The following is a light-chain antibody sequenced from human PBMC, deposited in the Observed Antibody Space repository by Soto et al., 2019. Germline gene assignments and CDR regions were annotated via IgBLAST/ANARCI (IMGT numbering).Light chain of an antibody. Sequence: QSVLTQPASVSGSPGQSITISCTGTSSDVGGYNYVSWYQQHPGKAPKLMIYDVSNRPSGVSNRFSGSKSGNTASLTISGLQAEYEADYYCSSYTSSSTYVVFGGGTQLTVL. CDR3: SSYTSSSTYVV. CDR1: SSDVGGYNY. V-gene: IGLV2-14*01. CDR2: DVS. J-gene: IGLJ2*01.